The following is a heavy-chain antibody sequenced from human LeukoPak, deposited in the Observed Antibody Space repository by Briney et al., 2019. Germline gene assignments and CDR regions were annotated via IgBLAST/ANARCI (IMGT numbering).Heavy chain of an antibody. V-gene: IGHV3-21*01. Sequence: PRGSLRLSCAASGFTFSSYSMNSVRQAPGKGLEWVSSVSSSSRYIYYADSVKGRFTISRDNAKNSLYLQMNSLRAEDTAVYYCARGQGYGYVDYWGQGTLVTVSS. CDR3: ARGQGYGYVDY. CDR1: GFTFSSYS. D-gene: IGHD2-15*01. CDR2: VSSSSRYI. J-gene: IGHJ4*02.